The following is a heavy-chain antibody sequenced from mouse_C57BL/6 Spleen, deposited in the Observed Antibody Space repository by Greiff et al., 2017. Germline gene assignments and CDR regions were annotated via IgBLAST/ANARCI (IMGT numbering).Heavy chain of an antibody. CDR1: GYSITSGYY. CDR3: ARETGSPLYWYFDV. J-gene: IGHJ1*03. Sequence: EVQLQESGPGLVKPSQSLSLTCSVTGYSITSGYYWNWIRQFPGNKLEWMGYISYDGSNNYNPSLKNRISITRDTSKNQLFLKLNSVTTEDTATDYCARETGSPLYWYFDVWGTGTTVTVSA. V-gene: IGHV3-6*01. D-gene: IGHD4-1*01. CDR2: ISYDGSN.